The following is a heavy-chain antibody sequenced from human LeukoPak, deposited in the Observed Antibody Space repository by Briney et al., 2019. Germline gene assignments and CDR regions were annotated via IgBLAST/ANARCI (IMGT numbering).Heavy chain of an antibody. D-gene: IGHD3-3*01. CDR3: ARGTRVTIFGEAANYYGMDV. CDR1: GGSFSGYY. CDR2: INHSGST. J-gene: IGHJ6*02. V-gene: IGHV4-34*01. Sequence: SETLSLTCAVYGGSFSGYYWSWIRQPPGKGLEWIGEINHSGSTNYNPSLKSRVTISVDTSKNQFSLKLSSVTAADTAVYYCARGTRVTIFGEAANYYGMDVWGQGTTVTVSS.